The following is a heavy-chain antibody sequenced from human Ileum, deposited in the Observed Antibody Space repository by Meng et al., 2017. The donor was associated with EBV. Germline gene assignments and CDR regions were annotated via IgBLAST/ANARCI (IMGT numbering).Heavy chain of an antibody. J-gene: IGHJ5*01. V-gene: IGHV4-39*07. D-gene: IGHD5-18*01. Sequence: QLQRRDSGPGLVKPSETPSLPSTVSGGSISTSSYFWGWNRQTPGKGLEWIGSIHYNGGTAYNPSLQSRVTMSVDTSKNQFSLRLTSVTAADTAVYYCAKEQDDGDRGIHRIDSWGQGTLVTVPS. CDR1: GGSISTSSYF. CDR2: IHYNGGT. CDR3: AKEQDDGDRGIHRIDS.